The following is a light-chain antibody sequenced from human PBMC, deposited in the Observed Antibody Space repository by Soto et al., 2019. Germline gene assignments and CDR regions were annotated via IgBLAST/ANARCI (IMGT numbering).Light chain of an antibody. J-gene: IGLJ3*02. V-gene: IGLV2-14*01. CDR1: SSDVGGYNY. Sequence: QSALTQPASVSGSPGQSITISCTGTSSDVGGYNYVSWYQQHPGKAPKLMIYEVSNRPSGVSNRFSGSKSGNTASLTISGLQAEDEADYYCCSYAGSFTWVLGGGTQLTVL. CDR2: EVS. CDR3: CSYAGSFTWV.